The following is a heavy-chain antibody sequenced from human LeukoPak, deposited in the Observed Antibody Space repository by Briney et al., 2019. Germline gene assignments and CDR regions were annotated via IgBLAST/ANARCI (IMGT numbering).Heavy chain of an antibody. CDR3: ARVNDSSGYYIYWYFDL. V-gene: IGHV4-59*01. D-gene: IGHD3-22*01. CDR2: IYYSGST. CDR1: GGSISSYY. Sequence: SETLSLTCTVSGGSISSYYWSWIRQPPGKGLEWIGYIYYSGSTNYIPSLKSRVTISVDTSKNQFSLKLSSVTAADTAVYYCARVNDSSGYYIYWYFDLWGRGTLVTVSS. J-gene: IGHJ2*01.